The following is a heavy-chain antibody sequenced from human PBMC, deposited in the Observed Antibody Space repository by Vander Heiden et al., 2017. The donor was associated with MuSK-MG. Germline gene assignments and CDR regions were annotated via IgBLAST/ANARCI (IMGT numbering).Heavy chain of an antibody. CDR1: GGSISSGGYS. Sequence: QLQLQESGSGLVKPSQTLSRSCAVSGGSISSGGYSWRWIRQPPGKGLEWIGYIYHSDGTYYDPSVKSRVTISVDRSKNQFSLKLSSVTAADTAVYYCAMNGYGSSTSCYLWTWGQGTLVTVSS. D-gene: IGHD2-2*03. J-gene: IGHJ4*02. CDR3: AMNGYGSSTSCYLWT. V-gene: IGHV4-30-2*01. CDR2: IYHSDGT.